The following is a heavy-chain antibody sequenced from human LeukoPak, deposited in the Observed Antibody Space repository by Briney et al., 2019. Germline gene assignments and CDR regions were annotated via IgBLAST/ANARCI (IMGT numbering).Heavy chain of an antibody. CDR1: GYTFTSYG. D-gene: IGHD2-2*01. CDR3: ARDWYCTSTGCHDTFDI. Sequence: ASVKVSCKASGYTFTSYGISWVRQAPGPGLEWMGWISTNTGDTSYSQNFQGRVTLTTDTSTTTVYMEMRSLRSDDTAVYYCARDWYCTSTGCHDTFDIWGQGTMVTVSS. J-gene: IGHJ3*02. CDR2: ISTNTGDT. V-gene: IGHV1-18*01.